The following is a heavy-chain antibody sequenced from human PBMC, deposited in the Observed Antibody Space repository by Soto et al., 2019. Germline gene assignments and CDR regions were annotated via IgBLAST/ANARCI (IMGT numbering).Heavy chain of an antibody. J-gene: IGHJ3*01. CDR3: AKRRGYDYGAFDF. Sequence: EVQLLESGGGLVQPGGSLRLSCAASGFTFSSYAMSWVRQAPGKGLEWVSDTSGSGGGTNYADSVKGRFTISRDNSKNTLYLQMNSLRAEDTPVYYCAKRRGYDYGAFDFWGQGTMVTVSS. CDR2: TSGSGGGT. D-gene: IGHD5-12*01. V-gene: IGHV3-23*01. CDR1: GFTFSSYA.